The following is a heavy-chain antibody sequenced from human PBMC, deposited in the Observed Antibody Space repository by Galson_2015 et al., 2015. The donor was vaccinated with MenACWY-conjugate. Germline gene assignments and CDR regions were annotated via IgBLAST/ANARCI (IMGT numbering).Heavy chain of an antibody. CDR3: ARSTVGYGERWLPP. Sequence: SLRLSCAVSGVTVSANCMSWVRQAPGKGLEWVSILCSGTTTRYADSVKGRFAISGDDSTNTVYLQMSSLRAEDTAMYYCARSTVGYGERWLPPWGQGIPVTVSS. D-gene: IGHD4-23*01. CDR1: GVTVSANC. J-gene: IGHJ5*02. CDR2: LCSGTTT. V-gene: IGHV3-53*01.